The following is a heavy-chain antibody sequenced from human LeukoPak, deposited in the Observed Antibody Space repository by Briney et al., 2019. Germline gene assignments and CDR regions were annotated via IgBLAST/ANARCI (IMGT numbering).Heavy chain of an antibody. CDR1: GVSISSSNYY. V-gene: IGHV4-39*07. J-gene: IGHJ4*02. CDR2: IYYSGST. Sequence: SETLSLTCTVSGVSISSSNYYWGWIRQPPGKGLEWIGSIYYSGSTNYNPSLKSRVTISVDTSKNQFSLKLSSVTAADTAVYYCARTYDYVWGSYRYSFIDYWGQGTLVTVSS. D-gene: IGHD3-16*02. CDR3: ARTYDYVWGSYRYSFIDY.